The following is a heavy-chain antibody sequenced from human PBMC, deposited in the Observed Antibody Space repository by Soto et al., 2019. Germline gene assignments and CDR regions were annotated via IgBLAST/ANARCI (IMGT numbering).Heavy chain of an antibody. Sequence: SETLSLTCTVSGGSISSGGYYWSWIRQHPGKGLEWIGYIYYSGSTYYNPSLKSRVTISVDTSKNQFSLKLSSVTAADTAVYYCARDTRYDSSGYHFDYWGQVTLVTVSS. CDR2: IYYSGST. CDR3: ARDTRYDSSGYHFDY. J-gene: IGHJ4*02. CDR1: GGSISSGGYY. V-gene: IGHV4-31*03. D-gene: IGHD3-22*01.